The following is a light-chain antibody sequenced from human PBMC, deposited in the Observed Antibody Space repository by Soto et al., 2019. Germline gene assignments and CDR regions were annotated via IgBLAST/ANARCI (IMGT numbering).Light chain of an antibody. V-gene: IGKV3-20*01. CDR1: QSVSSSY. J-gene: IGKJ1*01. CDR2: GAS. CDR3: QQYGGSSWT. Sequence: SVLTQSPGTLSLPPGERATLSCRASQSVSSSYLAWYHQKPGQAPRLLIFGASSRAAGIPDRFSGSGSGTDFTLTISRLEPEDFAVYYCQQYGGSSWTFGQGTKVDI.